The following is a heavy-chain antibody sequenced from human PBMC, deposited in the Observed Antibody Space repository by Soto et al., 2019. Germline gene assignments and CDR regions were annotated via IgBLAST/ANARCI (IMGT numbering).Heavy chain of an antibody. V-gene: IGHV4-39*07. Sequence: PSETLSLTCTVSGGSISSSSYYWGWIRQPPGKGLEWIGSIYYSGSAYYNPSLKSRVTISVDTSKNQFSLKLRSVTAADTAVYYCARDILYRLDYWGQGILVTVSS. J-gene: IGHJ4*02. CDR3: ARDILYRLDY. CDR2: IYYSGSA. CDR1: GGSISSSSYY. D-gene: IGHD3-9*01.